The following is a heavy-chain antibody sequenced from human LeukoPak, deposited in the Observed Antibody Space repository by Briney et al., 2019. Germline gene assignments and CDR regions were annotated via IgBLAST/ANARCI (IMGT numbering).Heavy chain of an antibody. V-gene: IGHV3-66*01. CDR1: GFTVSSSY. D-gene: IGHD3-22*01. Sequence: HPGGSLRLSCAASGFTVSSSYMSWVRQAPGKGLEWVSIIYSGGNTYYADSVKGRFNISRDNSKNTLYLQMNSLRAEDTAVYYCARDPTDYYDSSGYYWGQGTLVTVSS. J-gene: IGHJ4*02. CDR3: ARDPTDYYDSSGYY. CDR2: IYSGGNT.